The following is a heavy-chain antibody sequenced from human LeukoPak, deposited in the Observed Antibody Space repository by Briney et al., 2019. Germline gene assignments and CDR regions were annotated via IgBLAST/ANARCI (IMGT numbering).Heavy chain of an antibody. D-gene: IGHD6-13*01. Sequence: GGSLRLSCAGSGFTFSIYAMSWVRQAPGKGLEWVSAISGSGDSTYYADSVKGRFTISRDNSKNTLYLQMNSLRAEDTAVYYCARRFSSSWYYYYYYMDVWGKGTTVTVSS. CDR3: ARRFSSSWYYYYYYMDV. CDR1: GFTFSIYA. CDR2: ISGSGDST. V-gene: IGHV3-23*01. J-gene: IGHJ6*03.